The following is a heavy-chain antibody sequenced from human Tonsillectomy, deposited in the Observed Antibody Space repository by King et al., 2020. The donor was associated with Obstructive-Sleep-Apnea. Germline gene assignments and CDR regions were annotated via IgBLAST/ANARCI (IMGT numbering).Heavy chain of an antibody. V-gene: IGHV3-30*04. CDR3: ARGAAGIVLQRAHPGRYGMDV. CDR2: IPYDGSNK. CDR1: GFTFSSYA. D-gene: IGHD6-13*01. Sequence: QLVQSGGGVVQPGRSLRLSCAASGFTFSSYAMHWVRQAPGKGLEWVADIPYDGSNKYYADSVKGRFSISRDNSKNTRYLQMNRLRAEDTAVYYCARGAAGIVLQRAHPGRYGMDVWGQGTTVTVSS. J-gene: IGHJ6*02.